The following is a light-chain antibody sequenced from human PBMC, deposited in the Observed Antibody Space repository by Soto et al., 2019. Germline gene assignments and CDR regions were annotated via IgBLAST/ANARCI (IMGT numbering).Light chain of an antibody. J-gene: IGKJ1*01. CDR3: KQYGGSPK. CDR2: GAS. CDR1: QSVSSN. V-gene: IGKV3-20*01. Sequence: EIVLTHSPGTLSLSPWEIATLSFRASQSVSSNLAWYQQKPGQAPRLLIPGASSRATGIPDRFSGSGSGTDFTLTISRLDPEDFAVYSCKQYGGSPKFGQGTKVDIK.